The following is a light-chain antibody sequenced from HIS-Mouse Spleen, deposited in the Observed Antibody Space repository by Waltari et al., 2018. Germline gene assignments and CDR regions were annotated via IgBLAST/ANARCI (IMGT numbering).Light chain of an antibody. CDR2: EDS. Sequence: SYELTQPPSVSVSPGQTARITCSGGALPKEYAYWYQQKSGQAPVLVIYEDSKRPSGIPERFSGSSSGTMATLTISGAQVEDEADYYCYSTDSSGNHRVFGGGTKLTVL. CDR1: ALPKEY. V-gene: IGLV3-10*01. J-gene: IGLJ2*01. CDR3: YSTDSSGNHRV.